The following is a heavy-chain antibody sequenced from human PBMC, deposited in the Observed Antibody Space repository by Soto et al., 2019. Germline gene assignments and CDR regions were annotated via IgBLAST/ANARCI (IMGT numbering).Heavy chain of an antibody. D-gene: IGHD5-18*01. J-gene: IGHJ4*02. CDR1: GYSISSGYY. Sequence: PSETLSLTCAVSGYSISSGYYWGWIRQPPGKGLEWIGSIYHSGSTYYNPSLKSRVTISVDTSKNPFSLKLSSVTAADTAVYYCARGRGYSYGYVYYFDYWGQGTLVTVS. CDR2: IYHSGST. CDR3: ARGRGYSYGYVYYFDY. V-gene: IGHV4-38-2*01.